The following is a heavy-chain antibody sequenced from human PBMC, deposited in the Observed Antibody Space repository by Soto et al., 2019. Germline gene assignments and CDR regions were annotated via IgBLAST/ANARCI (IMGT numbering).Heavy chain of an antibody. Sequence: KPSETLSLTCTVSGGSVSSGSYYWSWIRQPPGKGLEWIGYIYYSGSTNYNPSLKSRVTISVDTSKNQFSLKLSSVTAADTAVYYCATHRVGSTTPFDYWGQGTLVTVSS. D-gene: IGHD2-2*01. CDR2: IYYSGST. V-gene: IGHV4-61*01. CDR1: GGSVSSGSYY. CDR3: ATHRVGSTTPFDY. J-gene: IGHJ4*02.